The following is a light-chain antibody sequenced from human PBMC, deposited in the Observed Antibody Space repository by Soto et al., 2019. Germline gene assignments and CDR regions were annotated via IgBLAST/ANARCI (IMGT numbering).Light chain of an antibody. J-gene: IGKJ1*01. Sequence: DIVMTQSPLYLPVTPGEAASISCRSSQSLLHSNGYNYVDWYLQKAGQSPHLLIYLGSNRASGVPDTFSGSGSVTYFTLKISRVEAEDVGVYYCMQSLETPWTFGQGTKVDIK. CDR3: MQSLETPWT. V-gene: IGKV2-28*01. CDR2: LGS. CDR1: QSLLHSNGYNY.